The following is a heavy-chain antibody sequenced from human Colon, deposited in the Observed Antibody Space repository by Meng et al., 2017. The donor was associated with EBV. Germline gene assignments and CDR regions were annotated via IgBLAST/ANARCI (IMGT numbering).Heavy chain of an antibody. J-gene: IGHJ4*02. V-gene: IGHV4-39*01. CDR3: ARQAPYYFDSSGRFDY. CDR1: GGSISGSNYY. Sequence: QLQLQESGPGLVXXXXXLXLTXTXSGGSISGSNYYWGWIRQPPGKGLEWIGSIYYNGSTYYNPSLKSRVTISVDTSKNQFSLKLSSVTAADTAVYYCARQAPYYFDSSGRFDYWGQGTLVTVSS. D-gene: IGHD3-22*01. CDR2: IYYNGST.